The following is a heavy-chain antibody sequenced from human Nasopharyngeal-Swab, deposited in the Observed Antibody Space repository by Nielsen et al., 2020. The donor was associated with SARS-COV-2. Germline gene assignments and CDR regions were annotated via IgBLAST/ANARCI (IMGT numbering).Heavy chain of an antibody. CDR3: ARDGHSNYDYYMDV. J-gene: IGHJ6*03. D-gene: IGHD4-11*01. Sequence: LRLSCTVSGGSISSGSYYWSWIRQPAGKGLEWIGRIYTSGSTNYNPSLKSRVTISVDTSKNQFSLKLSSVTAADTAVYYCARDGHSNYDYYMDVWGKGTTVAVSS. CDR2: IYTSGST. CDR1: GGSISSGSYY. V-gene: IGHV4-61*02.